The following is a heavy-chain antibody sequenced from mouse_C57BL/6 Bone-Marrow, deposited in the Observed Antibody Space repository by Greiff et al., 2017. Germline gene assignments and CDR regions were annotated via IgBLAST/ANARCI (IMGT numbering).Heavy chain of an antibody. V-gene: IGHV5-6*01. CDR3: ARDDYDLFAY. CDR2: ISSGGSYT. J-gene: IGHJ3*01. D-gene: IGHD2-4*01. Sequence: EVQLVESGGDLVKPGGSLKLSCAASGFTFSSYGMSWVRQTPDKRLEWVATISSGGSYTYYPDSVKGRFTISRDNAKNTLYLQMSSLKYEDTAMYYCARDDYDLFAYWGQGTLVTVSA. CDR1: GFTFSSYG.